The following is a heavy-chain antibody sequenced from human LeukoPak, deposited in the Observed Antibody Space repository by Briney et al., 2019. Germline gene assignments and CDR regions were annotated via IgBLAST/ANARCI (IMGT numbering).Heavy chain of an antibody. CDR1: GYSFTTYW. J-gene: IGHJ4*02. CDR3: ARPPQSGSFSGFDY. V-gene: IGHV5-51*01. Sequence: GESLKISCKASGYSFTTYWIAWVRQMPGKGLEWMGIIYPGDSDTRYSPSFQGQVTISADKSISTAYLQWSTLKASDTAMYYCARPPQSGSFSGFDYWGQGTLVTVSS. D-gene: IGHD1-26*01. CDR2: IYPGDSDT.